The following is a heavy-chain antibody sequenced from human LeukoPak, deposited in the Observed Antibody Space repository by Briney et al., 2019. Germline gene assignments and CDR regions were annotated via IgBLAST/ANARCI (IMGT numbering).Heavy chain of an antibody. CDR3: ARRRYCGGDCYTRSDY. CDR1: GFTFSSYA. CDR2: ISGSGGST. V-gene: IGHV3-23*01. J-gene: IGHJ4*02. D-gene: IGHD2-21*02. Sequence: PGGSLRLSCAASGFTFSSYAMSWVRQAPGKGLEWVSAISGSGGSTYYADSVKGRFTISRDNSKNTLYLQMNSLRAEDTAVYYCARRRYCGGDCYTRSDYWGQGTLVTVSS.